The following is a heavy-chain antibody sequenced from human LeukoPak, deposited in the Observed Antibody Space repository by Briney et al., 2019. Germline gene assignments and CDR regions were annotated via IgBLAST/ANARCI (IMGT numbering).Heavy chain of an antibody. CDR2: ISSSSSNI. Sequence: PGRSLRLSCTASGFPLSSYSINWVRQAPGKGLEWISYISSSSSNIYYLDSVQGRLTVSRDNERNSLFLQIDSPRAEDTAVYYCVRVKGTYFDYWGQGSVATVSS. CDR1: GFPLSSYS. V-gene: IGHV3-48*01. CDR3: VRVKGTYFDY. J-gene: IGHJ4*02. D-gene: IGHD1-1*01.